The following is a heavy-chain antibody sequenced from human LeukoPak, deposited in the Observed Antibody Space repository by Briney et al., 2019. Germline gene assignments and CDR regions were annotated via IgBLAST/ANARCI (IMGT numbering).Heavy chain of an antibody. CDR1: GGTFSSYA. V-gene: IGHV1-69*13. Sequence: SVKVSCKASGGTFSSYAIAWVRQAPGQGXXXXXXXIPLFGTANYXXXXXXXXXITADESTSXAYMELSSLRSEDTAVYYCAIPSRSSSSSFGMDVWGQGTTVTVSS. D-gene: IGHD6-6*01. CDR3: AIPSRSSSSSFGMDV. CDR2: XIPLFGTA. J-gene: IGHJ6*02.